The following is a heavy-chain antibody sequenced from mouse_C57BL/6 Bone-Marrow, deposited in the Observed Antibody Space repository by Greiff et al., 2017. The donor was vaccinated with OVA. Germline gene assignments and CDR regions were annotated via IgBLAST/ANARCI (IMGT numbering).Heavy chain of an antibody. D-gene: IGHD2-12*01. CDR3: VRDRGRRYAMDY. Sequence: EVQVVESGGGLVQPKGSLKLSCAASGFTFNTYAMHWVRQAPGKGLEWVARIRSKSSNYATYYADSVKDSFTISRDDSQSMLYLQMNNLKTEDTAMYYCVRDRGRRYAMDYWGQGTSVTVSS. J-gene: IGHJ4*01. V-gene: IGHV10-3*01. CDR1: GFTFNTYA. CDR2: IRSKSSNYAT.